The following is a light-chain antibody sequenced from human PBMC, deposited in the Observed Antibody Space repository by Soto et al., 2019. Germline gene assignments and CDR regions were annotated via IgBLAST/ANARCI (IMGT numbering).Light chain of an antibody. CDR1: QSVLYSSNNKNH. Sequence: DVVMTQSPDSLAVSLGERATISCKSSQSVLYSSNNKNHLAWYQQKPGQPPKLLIYWASTRESGVPDRFSGSGSGTDFTLTISSLQAEDVAVYYCQQYSYTLMYPFGQGTKLEIK. J-gene: IGKJ2*01. CDR3: QQYSYTLMYP. CDR2: WAS. V-gene: IGKV4-1*01.